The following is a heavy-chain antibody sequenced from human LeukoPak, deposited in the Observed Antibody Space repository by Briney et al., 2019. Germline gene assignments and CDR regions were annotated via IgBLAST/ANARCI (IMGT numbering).Heavy chain of an antibody. CDR3: ARCGDGLPCDFDY. CDR2: ISSSSSTI. Sequence: GGSLRLSCAASGFTFSSYSQNWVRPAPGEGLEWVSYISSSSSTIYYADSVKGRFTISRDNAKNSLYLQMNSLRAEDTAVYYCARCGDGLPCDFDYWGQGTLVTVSS. D-gene: IGHD3-10*01. CDR1: GFTFSSYS. V-gene: IGHV3-48*04. J-gene: IGHJ4*02.